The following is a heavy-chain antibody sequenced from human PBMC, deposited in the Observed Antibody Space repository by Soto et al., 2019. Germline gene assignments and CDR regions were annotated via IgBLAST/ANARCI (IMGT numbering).Heavy chain of an antibody. J-gene: IGHJ4*02. CDR2: ISYDGSNK. CDR3: ASPYDSSGYSYFDY. Sequence: GGSLRLSCAASGFTFSSYAMHWVRQAPGKGLEWVAVISYDGSNKYYADSVKGRFTISRDNSKNTLYLQMNSLRAEDTAVYYCASPYDSSGYSYFDYWGQGTLVTVSS. D-gene: IGHD3-22*01. V-gene: IGHV3-30-3*01. CDR1: GFTFSSYA.